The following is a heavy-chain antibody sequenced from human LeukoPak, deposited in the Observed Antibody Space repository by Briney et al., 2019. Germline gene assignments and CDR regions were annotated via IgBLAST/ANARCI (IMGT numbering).Heavy chain of an antibody. CDR1: GGSISSGGYY. V-gene: IGHV4-31*03. CDR3: ARGGYYGSGSYEG. Sequence: SETLSLTCTVSGGSISSGGYYWSWIRQHPGKGLEWIGYIYYSGSTYYNPSLKSRVTISVDTSKNQFSLKLSSVTAADTAVYYCARGGYYGSGSYEGWGQGTLVTVSS. J-gene: IGHJ4*02. CDR2: IYYSGST. D-gene: IGHD3-10*01.